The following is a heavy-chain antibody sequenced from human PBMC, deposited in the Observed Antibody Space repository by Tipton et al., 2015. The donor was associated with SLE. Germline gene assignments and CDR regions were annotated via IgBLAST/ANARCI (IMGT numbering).Heavy chain of an antibody. D-gene: IGHD3-3*01. V-gene: IGHV4-61*09. CDR2: IYTSGST. Sequence: TLSLTCTVSGGSISSGSYYWSWIRQPAGKGLEWIGYIYTSGSTNYNPSLKSRVTISVDTSKNQFSLKLSSVTAADTAVYYCARGSYDFWSGYLNWFDPWGQGTLVTVSS. CDR1: GGSISSGSYY. J-gene: IGHJ5*02. CDR3: ARGSYDFWSGYLNWFDP.